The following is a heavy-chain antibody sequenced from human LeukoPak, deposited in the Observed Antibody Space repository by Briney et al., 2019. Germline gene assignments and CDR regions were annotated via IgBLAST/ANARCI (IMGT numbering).Heavy chain of an antibody. CDR3: ASVSWGGTDY. CDR1: GVSISSYC. V-gene: IGHV4-4*07. Sequence: AETLCLTCAASGVSISSYCLSWIRQAPGKGLEWIGGIYNNGSTNYNPSPKNRLTISADTNKNHLPLQLSTVTAADTAVNYCASVSWGGTDYWCKGTLVTVSS. D-gene: IGHD7-27*01. J-gene: IGHJ4*02. CDR2: IYNNGST.